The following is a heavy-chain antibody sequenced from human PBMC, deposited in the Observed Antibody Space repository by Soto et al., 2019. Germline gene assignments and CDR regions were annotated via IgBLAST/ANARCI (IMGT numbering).Heavy chain of an antibody. CDR3: AKDSSSSGVDV. J-gene: IGHJ6*02. CDR2: ISYDGSNK. CDR1: GFTFSSYG. V-gene: IGHV3-30*18. D-gene: IGHD6-6*01. Sequence: PGGSLRLSCAASGFTFSSYGMHWVRQAPGKGLEWVAVISYDGSNKYYADSVKGRFTISRDNSKNTLYLQMNSLRAEDTAVYYCAKDSSSSGVDVWGQGTTVTVSS.